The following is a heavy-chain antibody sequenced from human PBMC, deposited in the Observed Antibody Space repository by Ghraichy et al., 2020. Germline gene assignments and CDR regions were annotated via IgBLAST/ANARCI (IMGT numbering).Heavy chain of an antibody. V-gene: IGHV3-23*01. D-gene: IGHD3-22*01. CDR2: ISGSGGST. J-gene: IGHJ3*02. CDR3: AKDLTYDSSGYIHPDAFDI. CDR1: GFTFSSYA. Sequence: GGSLRLSCAASGFTFSSYAMSWVRQAPGKGLEWVSAISGSGGSTYYADSVKGRFTISRDNSKNTLYLQMNSLRAEDTAVYYCAKDLTYDSSGYIHPDAFDIWGQGTMVTVSS.